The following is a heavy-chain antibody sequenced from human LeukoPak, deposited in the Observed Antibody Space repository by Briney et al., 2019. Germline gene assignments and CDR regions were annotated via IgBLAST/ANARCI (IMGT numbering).Heavy chain of an antibody. V-gene: IGHV3-23*01. J-gene: IGHJ4*02. CDR2: ISGSGGST. Sequence: GGSLRLSCAASGFTFSSYAMSWVRQAPGKGLEWVSAISGSGGSTYYADSVKGRFTISRDNAKHTVHLQMNRLRAEDTAVYYCVRDGDHHDFDHWGQGTLVTVSS. CDR1: GFTFSSYA. CDR3: VRDGDHHDFDH. D-gene: IGHD7-27*01.